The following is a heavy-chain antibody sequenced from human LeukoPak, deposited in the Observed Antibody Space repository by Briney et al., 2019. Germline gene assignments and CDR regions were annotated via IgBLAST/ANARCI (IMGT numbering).Heavy chain of an antibody. J-gene: IGHJ4*02. CDR3: ARALRSGYYYGVDN. CDR2: INPKSGGT. D-gene: IGHD3-22*01. CDR1: GYTFTGYY. Sequence: ASVKVSCKASGYTFTGYYMHWVRQAPGQGLEWTGWINPKSGGTNCAQKFQGRITMTRDTSISTAYLELSRLSTDDTAVYYCARALRSGYYYGVDNWGQGTLVTVSS. V-gene: IGHV1-2*02.